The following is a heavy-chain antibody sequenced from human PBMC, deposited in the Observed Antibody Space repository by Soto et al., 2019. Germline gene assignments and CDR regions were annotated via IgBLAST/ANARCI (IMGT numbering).Heavy chain of an antibody. J-gene: IGHJ5*02. Sequence: QVQLVQSGAEVKKPGASVKVSCKVSGYTLTELSMHWVRQAPGKGLEWMGGFDPEDGETIYAQKFQGKVTLTEDTPTATAYRALSSLRSEDTAVYYCATARGELGSDWFDPWGQGTLVTVSS. CDR3: ATARGELGSDWFDP. CDR2: FDPEDGET. V-gene: IGHV1-24*01. CDR1: GYTLTELS. D-gene: IGHD1-26*01.